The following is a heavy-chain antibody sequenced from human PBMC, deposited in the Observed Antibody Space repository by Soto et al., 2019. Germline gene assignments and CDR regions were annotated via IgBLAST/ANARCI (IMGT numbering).Heavy chain of an antibody. CDR3: AKGLLAIVGTTLPRDAFNI. V-gene: IGHV3-30*18. CDR1: GFSFTTYV. CDR2: ISHDGSYK. D-gene: IGHD1-26*01. Sequence: GGSLRLSCAASGFSFTTYVMHWVRQAPGKGLEWVAVISHDGSYKYYGDAVKGRFTISRDTSKNAVCLEMNSLRPEDTAVYYRAKGLLAIVGTTLPRDAFNIWGQGTMVTVSS. J-gene: IGHJ3*02.